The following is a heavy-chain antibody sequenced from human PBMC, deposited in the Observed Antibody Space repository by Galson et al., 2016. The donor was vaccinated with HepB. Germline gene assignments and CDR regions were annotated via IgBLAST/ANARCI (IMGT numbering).Heavy chain of an antibody. CDR2: ILPGNPDT. Sequence: QSGAEVKKPGESLTISCKVSGYYFTAYWIGWVRQMPGKGLEWMGMILPGNPDTRSSPSFQGQLTLSFDKSTTTAYLQWSSLKASDTAMYYCARRDHDCLDVWGQGTMVTVSS. CDR3: ARRDHDCLDV. CDR1: GYYFTAYW. D-gene: IGHD3-3*01. V-gene: IGHV5-51*01. J-gene: IGHJ3*01.